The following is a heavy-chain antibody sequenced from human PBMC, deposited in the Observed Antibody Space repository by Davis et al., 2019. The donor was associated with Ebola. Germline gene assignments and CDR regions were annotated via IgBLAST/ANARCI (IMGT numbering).Heavy chain of an antibody. CDR2: ISGYNGHI. Sequence: ASVKVSCKASGFTFTNHGFIWVRQAPGQGLEWMGWISGYNGHIQYAQKVQGRVTMTTDTSTSTAYMELRSLRSDDTAVYYCAREIGVYYYGSGRPDALDIWGQGTMVTVSS. CDR3: AREIGVYYYGSGRPDALDI. CDR1: GFTFTNHG. J-gene: IGHJ3*02. V-gene: IGHV1-18*01. D-gene: IGHD3-10*01.